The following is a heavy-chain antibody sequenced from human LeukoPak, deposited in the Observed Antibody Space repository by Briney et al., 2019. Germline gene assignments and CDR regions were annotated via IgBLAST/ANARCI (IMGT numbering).Heavy chain of an antibody. V-gene: IGHV1-2*04. J-gene: IGHJ3*02. CDR3: ARQGAYCSSTSCYPLHAFDI. D-gene: IGHD2-2*01. CDR2: INPNSGGT. Sequence: ASVKVSCKASGYTFTGYYMHWVRQAPGQGLEWMGWINPNSGGTNYAQKFQGWVTMTRDTSISTAYMELSRLRSDDTAVYYCARQGAYCSSTSCYPLHAFDIWGQGTMVTVSS. CDR1: GYTFTGYY.